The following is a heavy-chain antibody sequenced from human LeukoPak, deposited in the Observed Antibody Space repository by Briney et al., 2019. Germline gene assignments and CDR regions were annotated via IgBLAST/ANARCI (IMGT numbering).Heavy chain of an antibody. J-gene: IGHJ6*02. D-gene: IGHD2-2*02. V-gene: IGHV4-39*01. Sequence: PSETLSLTCTVSGGSISSSSYYWGWIRQPPGKGLEWIGSIYYSGSTYYNPSLKSRVTISVDTSKNQSSLKLSSVTAADTAVYYCARICSSTSCYRRTYYYYGMDVWGQGTTVTVSS. CDR1: GGSISSSSYY. CDR3: ARICSSTSCYRRTYYYYGMDV. CDR2: IYYSGST.